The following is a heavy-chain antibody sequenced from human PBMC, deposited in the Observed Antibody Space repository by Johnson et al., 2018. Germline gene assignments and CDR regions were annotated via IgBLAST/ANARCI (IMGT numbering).Heavy chain of an antibody. J-gene: IGHJ6*03. CDR3: ARDYGSSRPGYMDV. CDR2: ILYDGSNK. CDR1: GFTFSSYT. D-gene: IGHD6-13*01. V-gene: IGHV3-30-3*01. Sequence: QVQLVESGGGVVQPGRSLRLSCAASGFTFSSYTMHWVRQAPGKGLEWVAVILYDGSNKYYADSVKGRFTISRDNSKNTLYLQMNSLRAEDTAVYYCARDYGSSRPGYMDVWGKGTTVTVSS.